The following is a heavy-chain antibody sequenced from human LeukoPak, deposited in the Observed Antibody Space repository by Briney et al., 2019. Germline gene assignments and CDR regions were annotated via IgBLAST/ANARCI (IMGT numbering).Heavy chain of an antibody. Sequence: ASVTVSCMSSVYTFTSYGISWVRQAPGQGLEWMGWISAYNGNTNYAPKLQGRVTMTTDTSTSTAYMELRSLRSDDTAVYYCARGIEGGDYDSSGHETYWGQGTLVTVSS. D-gene: IGHD3-22*01. CDR3: ARGIEGGDYDSSGHETY. J-gene: IGHJ4*02. CDR1: VYTFTSYG. V-gene: IGHV1-18*01. CDR2: ISAYNGNT.